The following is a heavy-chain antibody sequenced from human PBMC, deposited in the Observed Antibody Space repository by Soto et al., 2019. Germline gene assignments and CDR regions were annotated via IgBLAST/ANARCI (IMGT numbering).Heavy chain of an antibody. CDR3: ARGWGRIFDY. Sequence: QVQLQQWGAGLLKTSETLSLTCAVYGGSFSGYYWCWIRQPPGKGLEWIGEINHRGSTNDIPSLKSRVTTSVDTSKNLFSLKLSYVTAADTAVYYCARGWGRIFDYWGQGTLVTVSS. J-gene: IGHJ4*02. CDR2: INHRGST. CDR1: GGSFSGYY. D-gene: IGHD7-27*01. V-gene: IGHV4-34*01.